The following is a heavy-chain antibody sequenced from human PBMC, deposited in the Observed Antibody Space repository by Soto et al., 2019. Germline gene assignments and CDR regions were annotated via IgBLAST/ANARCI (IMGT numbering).Heavy chain of an antibody. CDR3: ARGVVVVAASQLGRFLP. CDR2: IIPMFGTA. CDR1: GGTFSRDA. V-gene: IGHV1-69*01. D-gene: IGHD2-15*01. J-gene: IGHJ5*02. Sequence: QVQLVQSGAEVKKPGSSVKVSCKASGGTFSRDAISWVRQAPGQGLEWMGGIIPMFGTAKYVQKLQGRLTITADESTTTAYMVFRSLRSDDTAVYYCARGVVVVAASQLGRFLPWGQGTLVTVSS.